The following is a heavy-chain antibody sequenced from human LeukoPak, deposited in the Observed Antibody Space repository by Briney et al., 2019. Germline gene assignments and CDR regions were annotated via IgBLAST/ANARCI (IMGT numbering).Heavy chain of an antibody. Sequence: GASVKVSCKASGGTFSSYAISWVRQAPGRGLEWMGGIIPIFGTANYAQKFQGRVTITTDESTSTAYMELSSLRSEDTAVYYCARDLGQIQLWFSDNWFDPWGQGTLVTVSS. V-gene: IGHV1-69*05. CDR3: ARDLGQIQLWFSDNWFDP. CDR1: GGTFSSYA. D-gene: IGHD5-18*01. J-gene: IGHJ5*02. CDR2: IIPIFGTA.